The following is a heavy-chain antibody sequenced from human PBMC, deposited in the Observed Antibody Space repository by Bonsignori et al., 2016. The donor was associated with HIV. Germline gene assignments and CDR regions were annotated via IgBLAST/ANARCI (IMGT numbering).Heavy chain of an antibody. D-gene: IGHD6-25*01. J-gene: IGHJ4*02. Sequence: VRQAPGKGLEWVANINQDGSEKYFVDSVRDRFTISRDNANNLLFLQMDSLRAEDTGVYFCSTALNYWGQGTLVTVSS. CDR3: STALNY. CDR2: INQDGSEK. V-gene: IGHV3-7*01.